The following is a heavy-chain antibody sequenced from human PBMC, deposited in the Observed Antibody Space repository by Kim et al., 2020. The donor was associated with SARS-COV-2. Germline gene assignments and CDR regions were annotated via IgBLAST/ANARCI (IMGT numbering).Heavy chain of an antibody. V-gene: IGHV3-30*18. CDR3: AKPGRLLEGAFDI. CDR2: ISYDGSNK. CDR1: GFTFSSYG. J-gene: IGHJ3*02. Sequence: GGSLRLSCAASGFTFSSYGMHWVRQAPGKGLEWVAVISYDGSNKYYADSVKGRFTISRDNSKNTLYLQMNSLRAEDTAVYYCAKPGRLLEGAFDIWGQGTMVTVSS. D-gene: IGHD3-22*01.